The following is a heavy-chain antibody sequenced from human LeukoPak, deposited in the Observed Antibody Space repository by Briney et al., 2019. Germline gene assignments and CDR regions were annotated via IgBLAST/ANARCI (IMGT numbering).Heavy chain of an antibody. CDR1: GFTFSSYG. V-gene: IGHV3-33*01. Sequence: GGSLRLSCAASGFTFSSYGMHWVRQAPGKGLEWVAVIWYDGSNKYYADSVKGRFTISRDNSKNTLYLQMNSLRAEDTAVYYCARLETFSYSFDYWGQGTPVTVSS. CDR2: IWYDGSNK. J-gene: IGHJ4*02. D-gene: IGHD1-26*01. CDR3: ARLETFSYSFDY.